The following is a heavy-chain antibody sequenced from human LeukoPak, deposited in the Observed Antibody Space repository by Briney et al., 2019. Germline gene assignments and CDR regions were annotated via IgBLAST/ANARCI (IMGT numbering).Heavy chain of an antibody. D-gene: IGHD3-10*01. J-gene: IGHJ4*02. CDR2: MNPNSGNT. V-gene: IGHV1-8*03. CDR3: ARGHLLWSY. CDR1: GYTFTGYY. Sequence: ASVKVSCKASGYTFTGYYMHWVRQATGQGLEWMGWMNPNSGNTDYAQKFQDRVTITRNTSISTAYMELSSLRSEDTAVYYCARGHLLWSYWGQGTLVTVSS.